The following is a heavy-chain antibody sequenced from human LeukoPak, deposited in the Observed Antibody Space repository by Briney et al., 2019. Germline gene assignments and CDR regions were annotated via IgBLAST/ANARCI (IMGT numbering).Heavy chain of an antibody. CDR1: GFTFSTYW. J-gene: IGHJ4*02. CDR2: ISSDGSNT. CDR3: VLLSLTPG. V-gene: IGHV3-74*01. D-gene: IGHD4-23*01. Sequence: GGSLRLSCSVSGFTFSTYWMHWVRQAPGKRLVWVSRISSDGSNTNYADSVKGRFTISRDNAKNTLYLQMNSLRPEDTAIYYCVLLSLTPGWGQGTLVTVSS.